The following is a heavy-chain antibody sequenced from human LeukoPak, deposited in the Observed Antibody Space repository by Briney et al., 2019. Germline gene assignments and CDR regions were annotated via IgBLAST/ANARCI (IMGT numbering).Heavy chain of an antibody. CDR2: IFYSGST. D-gene: IGHD3-10*01. Sequence: PSETLSLTCSLPLCSISIGGYYCSWIRQHPGKGLEWIGYIFYSGSTYYNPSLKSRVTISLDTSKNQFSLKLSSVTAADTAVYYRGTRLENNYGMLVYMCPGYNFDYWGQGTLVTVSS. CDR1: LCSISIGGYY. J-gene: IGHJ4*02. CDR3: GTRLENNYGMLVYMCPGYNFDY. V-gene: IGHV4-31*03.